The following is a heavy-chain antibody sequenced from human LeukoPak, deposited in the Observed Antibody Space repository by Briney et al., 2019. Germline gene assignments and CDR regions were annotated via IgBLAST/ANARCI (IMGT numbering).Heavy chain of an antibody. J-gene: IGHJ4*02. V-gene: IGHV4-39*01. Sequence: PSETLSLTCTVSGGSISRNNYYWGWIRQPPGKGLEWIGSIYYSGTTYYNPSLKSRVTISVDTSKNQFSLKLSSVTAADTAVYYCARHAGRELRYFDWSPAAFDCWGQGTLVTVSS. CDR3: ARHAGRELRYFDWSPAAFDC. D-gene: IGHD3-9*01. CDR1: GGSISRNNYY. CDR2: IYYSGTT.